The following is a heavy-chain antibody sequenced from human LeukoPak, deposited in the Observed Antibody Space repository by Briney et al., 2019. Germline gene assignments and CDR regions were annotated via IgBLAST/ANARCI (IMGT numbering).Heavy chain of an antibody. J-gene: IGHJ4*02. CDR2: ISSSSSTI. Sequence: GGSLRLSCAASGFTFSSYAMSWVRQAPGKGLEWVSYISSSSSTIYYADSVKGRFTISRDNAKNSLYLQMNSLRAEDTAVYYCARDSSRSHDYWGQGTLVTVSS. V-gene: IGHV3-48*01. CDR3: ARDSSRSHDY. CDR1: GFTFSSYA.